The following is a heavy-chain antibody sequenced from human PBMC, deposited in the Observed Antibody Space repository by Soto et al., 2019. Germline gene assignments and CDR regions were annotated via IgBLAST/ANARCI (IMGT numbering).Heavy chain of an antibody. Sequence: GASVKVSCKASGYTFTSYGISWVRQAPGQGLEWMGWISAYNGNTNYAQKLQGRVTMTTDTSTSTAYMELRSLRSDDTAVYYCARALLPVGPTTDLGFWGQGTLVTVSS. J-gene: IGHJ4*02. V-gene: IGHV1-18*04. D-gene: IGHD1-26*01. CDR1: GYTFTSYG. CDR2: ISAYNGNT. CDR3: ARALLPVGPTTDLGF.